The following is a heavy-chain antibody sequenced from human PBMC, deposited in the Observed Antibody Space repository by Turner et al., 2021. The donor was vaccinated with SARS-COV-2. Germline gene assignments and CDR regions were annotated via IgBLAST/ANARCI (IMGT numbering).Heavy chain of an antibody. D-gene: IGHD3-3*01. CDR2: ISSSSSTI. Sequence: EVQLVESGGGLVQPGGSLRLSCAAYGFTFSSYSMNWVRQAPGKGLEWVSYISSSSSTIYYADSVKGRFTISRDNAKNSLYLQMNSLRDEDTAVYYCARDAYDFWSGYYTHWFDPWGQGTLVTVSS. V-gene: IGHV3-48*02. J-gene: IGHJ5*02. CDR1: GFTFSSYS. CDR3: ARDAYDFWSGYYTHWFDP.